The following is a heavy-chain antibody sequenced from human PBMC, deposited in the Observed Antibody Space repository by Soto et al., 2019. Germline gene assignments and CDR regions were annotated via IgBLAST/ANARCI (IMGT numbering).Heavy chain of an antibody. CDR3: ARDLSGYGYDY. V-gene: IGHV3-30*04. CDR1: GFTFSSYA. Sequence: GGSLRLSCADSGFTFSSYAMHWVRQAPGKGLEWVAIISYDGTIKYYADSVKGRFTISRDNSKNTLYLQMNSLRAEDTAVYYCARDLSGYGYDYWGQGTLVTVSS. CDR2: ISYDGTIK. J-gene: IGHJ4*02. D-gene: IGHD5-18*01.